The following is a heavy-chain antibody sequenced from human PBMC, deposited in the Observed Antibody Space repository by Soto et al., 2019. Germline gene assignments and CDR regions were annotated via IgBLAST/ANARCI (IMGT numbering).Heavy chain of an antibody. CDR2: ISGYNGNT. CDR1: GYTFSNYG. D-gene: IGHD5-18*01. CDR3: ARDPGFGFGYSYAFAMDV. V-gene: IGHV1-18*01. J-gene: IGHJ6*02. Sequence: QVQLVQSGAEVKKPGASVKVSCKASGYTFSNYGISWVRQGPGQGLEWMGWISGYNGNTHYEEKVQDRIKMTTDTSTSTTYLELRSMRSDETAVNFCARDPGFGFGYSYAFAMDVWGQGTTVTVSS.